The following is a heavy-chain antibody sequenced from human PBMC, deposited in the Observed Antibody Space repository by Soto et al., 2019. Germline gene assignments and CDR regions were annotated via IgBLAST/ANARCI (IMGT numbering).Heavy chain of an antibody. CDR2: IIPNFDTP. V-gene: IGHV1-69*01. CDR1: GGSFNNYA. CDR3: AVARGREILIFESSGMHV. Sequence: QVHLVQSGAEVKKPGSSVKVSCKTSGGSFNNYAVSWVRQAPGQGLEWMGGIIPNFDTPNYAQKFQDRVTIIADETTSTVYIELRSSRSNETAEYYAAVARGREILIFESSGMHVWGQGTTVIVSS. J-gene: IGHJ6*02. D-gene: IGHD2-21*01.